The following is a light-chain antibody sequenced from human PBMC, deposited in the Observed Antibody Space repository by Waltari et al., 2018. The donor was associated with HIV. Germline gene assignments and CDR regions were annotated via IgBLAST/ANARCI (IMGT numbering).Light chain of an antibody. V-gene: IGLV2-14*03. CDR1: SSDIGRYNY. CDR2: DVS. Sequence: QSALTQPASVSGSPGQSITISCTGASSDIGRYNYVSWYQQHPDKAPKLIIYDVSSRPSWLSDRVSGFKSGNTSSLTISGLQDEDEADYYCSSYTGSNTLGVIGTGTRVTV. J-gene: IGLJ1*01. CDR3: SSYTGSNTLGV.